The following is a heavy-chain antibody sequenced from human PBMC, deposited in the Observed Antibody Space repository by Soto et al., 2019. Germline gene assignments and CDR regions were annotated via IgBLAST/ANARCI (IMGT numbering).Heavy chain of an antibody. CDR3: ARGLSYLWGNYRLDY. CDR1: GGSFNGYS. CDR2: SSPSGST. V-gene: IGHV4-34*02. J-gene: IGHJ4*02. D-gene: IGHD3-16*02. Sequence: QVQLQQWGAGLLQPSETLSLTCAVSGGSFNGYSWTWIRQPPGKGLEWIGDSSPSGSTNYNPSLKSRVTISTDMSKDHFSLRLSSVTAADTAVYYCARGLSYLWGNYRLDYWGQGTLVTVSS.